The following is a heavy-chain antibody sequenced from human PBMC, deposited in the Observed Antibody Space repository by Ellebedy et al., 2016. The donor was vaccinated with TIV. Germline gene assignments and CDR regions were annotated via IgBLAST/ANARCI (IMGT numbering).Heavy chain of an antibody. CDR2: IFGGST. J-gene: IGHJ4*02. D-gene: IGHD3-10*01. CDR3: AKDSGWLHED. CDR1: GFTFTNYG. Sequence: GESLKISXAASGFTFTNYGMSWVRQAPGKGLEWVSGIFGGSTYYADSVKGRFTISRDNSKNALYLQMNNLRVEDTAVYYCAKDSGWLHEDWGQGTLVTVSS. V-gene: IGHV3-23*01.